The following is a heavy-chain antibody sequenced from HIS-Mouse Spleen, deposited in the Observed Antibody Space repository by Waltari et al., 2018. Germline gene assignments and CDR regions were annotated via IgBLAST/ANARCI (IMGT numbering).Heavy chain of an antibody. CDR2: ISYDGSNK. J-gene: IGHJ4*02. CDR1: GFTFSSYG. CDR3: AKMRAARPNCYFDY. D-gene: IGHD6-6*01. Sequence: QVQLVESGGGVVQPGRSLRLSCAASGFTFSSYGMHWVRQAPGKGLEWVAVISYDGSNKYYADSVKGRFTISRDNSKNTLYLQMNSLRAEDTAVYYCAKMRAARPNCYFDYWGQGTLVTVSS. V-gene: IGHV3-30*18.